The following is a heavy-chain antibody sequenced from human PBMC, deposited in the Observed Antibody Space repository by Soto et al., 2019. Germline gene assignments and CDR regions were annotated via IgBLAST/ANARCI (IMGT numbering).Heavy chain of an antibody. CDR1: GFTFSSYA. D-gene: IGHD5-18*01. J-gene: IGHJ6*02. V-gene: IGHV3-30-3*01. CDR3: ARERVTGYYYYGMDV. Sequence: PGGSLRLSCAASGFTFSSYAMHWVRQAPGKGLEWVAVISYDGSNKYYADSVKGRFTISRDNSKNTLYLQMNSLRAEDTAVYYCARERVTGYYYYGMDVCGQGTTVTVSS. CDR2: ISYDGSNK.